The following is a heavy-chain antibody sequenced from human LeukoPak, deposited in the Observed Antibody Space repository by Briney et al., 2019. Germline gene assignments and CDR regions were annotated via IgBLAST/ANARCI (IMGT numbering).Heavy chain of an antibody. CDR3: ARAGCSSTSCYSRIYYYYYGMDV. CDR2: ISSSSSYI. CDR1: GLTFSSYS. J-gene: IGHJ6*04. Sequence: GGSLRLSCAASGLTFSSYSMNWVRQAPGKGLEWVSSISSSSSYIYYADSVKGRFTISRDNAKNSLYLQMNSLRAEDTAVYYCARAGCSSTSCYSRIYYYYYGMDVWGKGTTVTVSS. V-gene: IGHV3-21*01. D-gene: IGHD2-2*01.